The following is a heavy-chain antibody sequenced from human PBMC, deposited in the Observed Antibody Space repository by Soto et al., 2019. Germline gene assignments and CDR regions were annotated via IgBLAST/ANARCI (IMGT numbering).Heavy chain of an antibody. CDR1: VVTFITYS. V-gene: IGHV3-23*01. D-gene: IGHD3-22*01. Sequence: PWWSXRLSCASCVVTFITYSISVFRHAPGKGLECVSTISDTGGGTFYAGSVNGRFTISRENYNNTLYLQMQRLRAEDTAIYFCEIGRRKTTGSKKWLETWGRGTQVNVS. J-gene: IGHJ4*02. CDR3: EIGRRKTTGSKKWLET. CDR2: ISDTGGGT.